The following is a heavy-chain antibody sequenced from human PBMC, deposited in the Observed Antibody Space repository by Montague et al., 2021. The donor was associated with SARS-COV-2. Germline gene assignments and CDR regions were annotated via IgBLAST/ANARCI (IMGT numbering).Heavy chain of an antibody. V-gene: IGHV4-39*01. CDR1: GGSVSSRSYY. Sequence: SETLSLTCSVAGGSVSSRSYYWVWMRQPPGKGLEWVVSIYYSGSTHYNPTPKSRVTIAVDTSKNQFYLKLSSVTAADTSVYYCARRGDDGGPRFDYWGQGTLVSVSS. J-gene: IGHJ4*02. CDR2: IYYSGST. CDR3: ARRGDDGGPRFDY. D-gene: IGHD4-23*01.